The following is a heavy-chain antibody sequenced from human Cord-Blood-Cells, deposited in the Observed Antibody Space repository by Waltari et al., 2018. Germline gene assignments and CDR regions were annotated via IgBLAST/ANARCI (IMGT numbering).Heavy chain of an antibody. CDR3: ARDRDLIAARSRGYYYYMDV. J-gene: IGHJ6*03. CDR2: IIPIFGRA. V-gene: IGHV1-69*01. Sequence: QMQLVPSGAEVTKPGSSVQVSCKDSGGTCSSYAISRMRPAPGQGYEWMGGIIPIFGRANYAQKFQGRVTITADESTSTAYMELSSLRSEDTAVYYCARDRDLIAARSRGYYYYMDVWAKGPRSPSP. D-gene: IGHD6-6*01. CDR1: GGTCSSYA.